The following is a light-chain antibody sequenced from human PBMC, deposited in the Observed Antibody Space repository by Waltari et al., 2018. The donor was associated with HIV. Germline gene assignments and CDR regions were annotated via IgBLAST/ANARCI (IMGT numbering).Light chain of an antibody. V-gene: IGLV6-57*04. J-gene: IGLJ2*01. CDR3: QSYDSSNHVV. CDR1: RGSIASNY. Sequence: NFMLTQPHSVSESPGKTVTISCTRSRGSIASNYVQWYQQRPGSAPNTVIYEDNQRPSGVPDRFSGSIDSSSNSASLTISGLKTEDEADYYCQSYDSSNHVVFGGGTKLTVL. CDR2: EDN.